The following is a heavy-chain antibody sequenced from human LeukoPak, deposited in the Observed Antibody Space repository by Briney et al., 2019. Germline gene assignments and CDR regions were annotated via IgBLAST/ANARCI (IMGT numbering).Heavy chain of an antibody. CDR2: ISSSSSYI. J-gene: IGHJ4*02. V-gene: IGHV3-21*01. D-gene: IGHD1-26*01. CDR1: GFTFSSYS. Sequence: GGSLRLSCAASGFTFSSYSMNWVRQAPGKGLEWVSSISSSSSYIYYADSVKGRFTISRDNATNSLYLQTNSLRAEDTAVYYCATDKGGGVGARGYWGQGTLVTVSS. CDR3: ATDKGGGVGARGY.